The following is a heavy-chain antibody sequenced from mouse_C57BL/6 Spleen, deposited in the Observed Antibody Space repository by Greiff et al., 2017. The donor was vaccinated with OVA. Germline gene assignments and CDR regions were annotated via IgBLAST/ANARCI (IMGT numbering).Heavy chain of an antibody. CDR1: GFTFSSYA. D-gene: IGHD1-1*01. CDR3: TSLYGSSYGYFDV. Sequence: EVQGVESGEGLVKPGGSLKLSCAASGFTFSSYAMSWVRQTPEKRLEWVAYISSGGDYIYYADTVKGRFTISRDNARNTLYLQMSSLKSEDTAMYYCTSLYGSSYGYFDVWGTGTTVTVSS. V-gene: IGHV5-9-1*02. CDR2: ISSGGDYI. J-gene: IGHJ1*03.